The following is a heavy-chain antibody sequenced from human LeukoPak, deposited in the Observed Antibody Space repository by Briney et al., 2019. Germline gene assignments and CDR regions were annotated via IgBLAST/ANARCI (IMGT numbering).Heavy chain of an antibody. J-gene: IGHJ3*02. CDR1: GFTFSSYS. CDR2: ISSSSSYI. D-gene: IGHD6-13*01. Sequence: PGGSLRLSCAASGFTFSSYSMNWVRQAPGKGLEWVSSISSSSSYIYYADSVKGRFTISRDNAKNSLYLQMNSLRAGGTAVYYCARDAAAAPGAFDIWGQGTMVTVSS. V-gene: IGHV3-21*01. CDR3: ARDAAAAPGAFDI.